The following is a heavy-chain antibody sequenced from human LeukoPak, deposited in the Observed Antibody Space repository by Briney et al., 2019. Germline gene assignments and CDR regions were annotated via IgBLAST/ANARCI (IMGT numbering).Heavy chain of an antibody. CDR1: GGSISSGSYY. J-gene: IGHJ4*02. CDR3: ASSSLWFGEF. V-gene: IGHV4-61*02. Sequence: SETLSLTCTVPGGSISSGSYYWSWIRQPAGKGLEWIGRIYTSGSTNYNPSLKSRVTISVDTSKHQFSLKLSSVTAADTAVYYCASSSLWFGEFWGQGTLVTVSS. D-gene: IGHD3-10*01. CDR2: IYTSGST.